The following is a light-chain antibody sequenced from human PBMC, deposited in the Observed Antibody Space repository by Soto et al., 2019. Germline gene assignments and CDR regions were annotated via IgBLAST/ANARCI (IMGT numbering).Light chain of an antibody. V-gene: IGKV1-39*01. CDR3: PQSFSPPYT. J-gene: IGKJ2*01. CDR2: ETS. CDR1: QSLSSR. Sequence: IQMTQSPSSLSASVGDRVTITCRASQSLSSRLTWYQQKAGEAPKLLIYETSSLHSGVPSRFSGSGSETDFTLTINSLQPEDFATYYCPQSFSPPYTFGQGTKLEIK.